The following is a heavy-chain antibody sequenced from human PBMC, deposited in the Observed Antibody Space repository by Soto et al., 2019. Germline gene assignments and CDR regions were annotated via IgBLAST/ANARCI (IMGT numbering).Heavy chain of an antibody. Sequence: SQTVSLTCAISGDSVSSNSAAWNWIRQSPSRGLEWLGRTYYRSKWYNDYAVSVKSRITINPDTSKNQFSLQLNSVTPEDTAVYHCARDSSSWFFNWFDPWGQGTLVTVSS. V-gene: IGHV6-1*01. CDR2: TYYRSKWYN. CDR1: GDSVSSNSAA. CDR3: ARDSSSWFFNWFDP. D-gene: IGHD6-13*01. J-gene: IGHJ5*02.